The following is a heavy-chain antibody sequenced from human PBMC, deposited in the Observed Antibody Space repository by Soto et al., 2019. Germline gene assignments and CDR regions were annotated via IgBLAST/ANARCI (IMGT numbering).Heavy chain of an antibody. Sequence: SETLSLTCTVSGGSISSGGYYWSWIRQHPGKGLGWIGYIYYSGSTYYNPSLKSRVTISVDTSKNQFSLKLSSVTAADTAVYYCARNLFYGGNAIQIDYWGQGTLVTVSS. CDR2: IYYSGST. CDR1: GGSISSGGYY. CDR3: ARNLFYGGNAIQIDY. V-gene: IGHV4-31*03. J-gene: IGHJ4*02. D-gene: IGHD2-15*01.